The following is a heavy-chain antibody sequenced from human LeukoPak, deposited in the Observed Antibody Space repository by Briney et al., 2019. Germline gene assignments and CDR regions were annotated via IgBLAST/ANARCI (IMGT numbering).Heavy chain of an antibody. J-gene: IGHJ3*02. CDR2: IKQDGSEK. CDR1: GFTFSSYW. V-gene: IGHV3-7*01. D-gene: IGHD3-22*01. Sequence: TGGSLRLSCAASGFTFSSYWMSWVRQAPGKGLEWVANIKQDGSEKYYVDSVKGRSTISRDNAKNSLYLQMNSLRAEDTAVYYCARVVKGYYDSSGYYYESDHDAFDIWGQGTMVTVSS. CDR3: ARVVKGYYDSSGYYYESDHDAFDI.